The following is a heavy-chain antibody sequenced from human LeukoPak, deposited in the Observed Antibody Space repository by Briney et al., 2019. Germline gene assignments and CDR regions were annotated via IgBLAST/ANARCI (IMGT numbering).Heavy chain of an antibody. J-gene: IGHJ3*02. Sequence: SGPALVKPTPTLTLTCTFSGFSLSTSGMCVSWIRQPPGKALEWLALIDWDDDKYYSTSLKTRLTISKDTSKNQVVLTMTNMDPVDTATYYCARTYSSGWSDDSFDIWGQGTMVTVSS. CDR2: IDWDDDK. D-gene: IGHD6-19*01. CDR1: GFSLSTSGMC. CDR3: ARTYSSGWSDDSFDI. V-gene: IGHV2-70*01.